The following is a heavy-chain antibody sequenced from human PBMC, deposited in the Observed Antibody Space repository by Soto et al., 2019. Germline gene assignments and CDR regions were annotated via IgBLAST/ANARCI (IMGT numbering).Heavy chain of an antibody. V-gene: IGHV4-59*01. CDR2: IYYSGST. D-gene: IGHD2-15*01. CDR1: GGSISSYY. Sequence: SETLSLTCTVSGGSISSYYWSWIRQPPGKGLEWIGCIYYSGSTNYNPSLKSRVTISVDTSKNQFSLKLSSVTAADTAVYYCARADGGNCFDYRGQGTLVTVSS. CDR3: ARADGGNCFDY. J-gene: IGHJ4*02.